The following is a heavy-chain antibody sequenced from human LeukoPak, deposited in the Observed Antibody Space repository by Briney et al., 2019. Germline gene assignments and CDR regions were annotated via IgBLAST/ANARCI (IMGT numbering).Heavy chain of an antibody. CDR1: GFTFSSHA. V-gene: IGHV3-23*01. D-gene: IGHD6-6*01. CDR2: IIESGGGT. J-gene: IGHJ4*02. CDR3: AKWKYSNSGIDDY. Sequence: GGSLRLSCAASGFTFSSHAMSWVRQAPGKGPEWVSGIIESGGGTHYADSVKGQFTIFRDNSKNMLYLQMNSLRAEDTAVYYCAKWKYSNSGIDDYWGQGTLVTVSS.